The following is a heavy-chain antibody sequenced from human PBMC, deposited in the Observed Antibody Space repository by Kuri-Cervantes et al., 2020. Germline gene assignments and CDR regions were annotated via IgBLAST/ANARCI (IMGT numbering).Heavy chain of an antibody. CDR3: ARDELAARPGWFDP. CDR1: GYTFINYY. CDR2: TNPSGGST. Sequence: ASVKVSCKASGYTFINYYVHWVRQAPGQGLEWMGITNPSGGSTGYAQKFQGRVTVTRDTSTSTVYMELSSLRSEDTAVYYCARDELAARPGWFDPWGQGTLVTVSS. J-gene: IGHJ5*02. V-gene: IGHV1-46*01. D-gene: IGHD6-6*01.